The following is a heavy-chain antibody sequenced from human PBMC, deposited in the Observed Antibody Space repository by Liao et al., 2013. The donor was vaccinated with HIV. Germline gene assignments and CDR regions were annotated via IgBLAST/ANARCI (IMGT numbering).Heavy chain of an antibody. J-gene: IGHJ4*02. CDR1: GGSTSSSSYY. CDR3: ARGGLYSNYVNY. D-gene: IGHD4-11*01. V-gene: IGHV4-39*07. Sequence: QLQLQESGPGLVKPSETLSLTCTVSGGSTSSSSYYWGWIRQPPGKGLEWIGSIYYSGSTYYNPSLKSRVTISVDTSKNQFSLKLSSVTAADTAVYYCARGGLYSNYVNYWGQGTLVTVSS. CDR2: IYYSGST.